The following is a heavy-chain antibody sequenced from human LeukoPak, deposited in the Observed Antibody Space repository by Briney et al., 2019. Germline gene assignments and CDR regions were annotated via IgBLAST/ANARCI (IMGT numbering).Heavy chain of an antibody. V-gene: IGHV3-48*03. CDR1: AFTFSSYE. CDR3: ARVSLVSTGSFDI. Sequence: GGSLRLSCAASAFTFSSYEMNWVRQAPGEGLEWVSYVSSSGSTMYYADSVKGRFTISRDNAKNSLYLQMNSLRAEDTGVYYCARVSLVSTGSFDIWGQGTMVTVSS. D-gene: IGHD3-9*01. J-gene: IGHJ3*02. CDR2: VSSSGSTM.